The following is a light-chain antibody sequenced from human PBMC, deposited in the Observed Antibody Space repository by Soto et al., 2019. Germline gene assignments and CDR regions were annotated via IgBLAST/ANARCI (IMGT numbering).Light chain of an antibody. CDR1: QSVSSN. J-gene: IGKJ1*01. Sequence: IVMTQSPATLSVSPGERATLSCRAGQSVSSNLAWYQQKPGQAPRLLIYGASTRATGIPARFSGSGSGTEFTLTLSSLQSEDFAVYYCKQYNNWWTFGQGTKVEI. V-gene: IGKV3-15*01. CDR2: GAS. CDR3: KQYNNWWT.